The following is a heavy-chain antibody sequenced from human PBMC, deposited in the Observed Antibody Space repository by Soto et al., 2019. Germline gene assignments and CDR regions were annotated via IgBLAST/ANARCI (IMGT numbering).Heavy chain of an antibody. J-gene: IGHJ5*02. CDR1: GGSISSSDYY. V-gene: IGHV4-39*01. Sequence: PSETLSLTCSVSGGSISSSDYYWGWIRQSPGKGLEWIGSIYYTGSTYYNQTLKSRVTISVDTSKNQFSLKLTSMTAADTAVYYCAGERVAGIVPEYNWFDPWGEGT. D-gene: IGHD6-19*01. CDR2: IYYTGST. CDR3: AGERVAGIVPEYNWFDP.